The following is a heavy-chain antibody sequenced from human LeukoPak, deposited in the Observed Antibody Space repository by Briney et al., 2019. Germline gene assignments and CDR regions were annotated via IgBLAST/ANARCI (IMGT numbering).Heavy chain of an antibody. CDR3: TRNTVAAAGDD. J-gene: IGHJ4*02. D-gene: IGHD6-13*01. Sequence: GSLRLPCATPGITFSTFWMTLVRQAPRKGLEWVANIKPDGSETSYVDSVKGRFTISRDNTKNSLFLQMNSLRADDTALYYCTRNTVAAAGDDWGQGTLVTVSS. CDR1: GITFSTFW. CDR2: IKPDGSET. V-gene: IGHV3-7*02.